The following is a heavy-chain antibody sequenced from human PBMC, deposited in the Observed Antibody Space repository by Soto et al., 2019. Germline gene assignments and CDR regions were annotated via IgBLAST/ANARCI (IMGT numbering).Heavy chain of an antibody. D-gene: IGHD3-3*01. CDR1: GFTFSSYW. CDR3: ARIMERFLEWLFSPSTTPIDYGMDV. Sequence: PVGSLRLSCAASGFTFSSYWMSWVRQAPGKGLEWVANIKQDGSEKYYVDSVKGRFTISRDNAKNSLYLQMNSLRAEDTAVYYCARIMERFLEWLFSPSTTPIDYGMDVWGQGTTVTVSS. J-gene: IGHJ6*02. V-gene: IGHV3-7*03. CDR2: IKQDGSEK.